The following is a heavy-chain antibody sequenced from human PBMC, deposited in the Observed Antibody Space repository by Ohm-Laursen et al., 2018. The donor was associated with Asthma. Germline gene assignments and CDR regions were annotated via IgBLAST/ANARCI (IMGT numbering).Heavy chain of an antibody. CDR1: GYTFTSYY. J-gene: IGHJ4*02. Sequence: AASVKVSCKASGYTFTSYYMHWVRQAPGQGLEWMGRINTNTGNPTYAQGFTGRFVFSLDTSVSTAYLQISSLKAEDTAVYYCARGTVTTNYWGQGTLVTVSS. CDR2: INTNTGNP. CDR3: ARGTVTTNY. D-gene: IGHD4-17*01. V-gene: IGHV7-4-1*02.